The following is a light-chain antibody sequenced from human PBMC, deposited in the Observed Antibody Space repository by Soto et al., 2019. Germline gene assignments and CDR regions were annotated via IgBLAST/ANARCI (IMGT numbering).Light chain of an antibody. Sequence: QSVLTQPASVSGSPGQSITISCTGTSSDVGAYNYVSWYQQHPGKAPKLLIFEVSSRHSGVSNSFSGSKSGSTASLSMSGLQAEDEADYYCSSYADSDTRYVFXTGTNATVL. CDR2: EVS. CDR1: SSDVGAYNY. CDR3: SSYADSDTRYV. J-gene: IGLJ1*01. V-gene: IGLV2-14*01.